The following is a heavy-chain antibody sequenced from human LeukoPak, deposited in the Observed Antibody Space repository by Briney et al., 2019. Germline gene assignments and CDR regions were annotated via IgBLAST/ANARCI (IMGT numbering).Heavy chain of an antibody. D-gene: IGHD1-26*01. CDR3: AKERREQSRDNYFDY. J-gene: IGHJ4*02. Sequence: GGSLRLSGVASGFTFSNYARSWVRLAPGRGLEGVSVISGSGLTTFYADSVKGRFTISRDNSKNTLYLQMNSLRAEHTAVYYCAKERREQSRDNYFDYWGQGTLVTVSS. CDR1: GFTFSNYA. CDR2: ISGSGLTT. V-gene: IGHV3-23*01.